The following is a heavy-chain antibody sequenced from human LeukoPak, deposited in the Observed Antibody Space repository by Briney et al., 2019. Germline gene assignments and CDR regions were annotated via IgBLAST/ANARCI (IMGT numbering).Heavy chain of an antibody. J-gene: IGHJ5*02. D-gene: IGHD3-10*01. CDR2: VSPSGST. CDR1: GVSISGYY. Sequence: PSETLSLTCTVSGVSISGYYWSWIRQPAGKGLEWIGRVSPSGSTTYNPSLKSRVTISMDTSKNQVSLKLTSVTAADTAMYYCARDKVCRGLENWFDPWGQGTLVTVSS. CDR3: ARDKVCRGLENWFDP. V-gene: IGHV4-4*07.